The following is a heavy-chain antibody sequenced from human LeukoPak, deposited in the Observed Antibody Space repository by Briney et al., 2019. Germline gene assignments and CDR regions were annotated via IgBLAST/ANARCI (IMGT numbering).Heavy chain of an antibody. J-gene: IGHJ4*02. CDR3: ASLGGLGSWNFGY. CDR2: IYTSGST. CDR1: GGSINSGSYY. D-gene: IGHD3-10*01. Sequence: SQTLSLTCTVSGGSINSGSYYWSWIRQPAGKGLEWIGRIYTSGSTNYNPSLKSRVTISVDTSKNQFSLKLSPVTAADTAVYYCASLGGLGSWNFGYWGQGTLVTVPS. V-gene: IGHV4-61*02.